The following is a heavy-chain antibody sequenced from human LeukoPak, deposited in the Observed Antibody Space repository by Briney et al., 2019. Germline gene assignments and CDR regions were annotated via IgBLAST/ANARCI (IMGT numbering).Heavy chain of an antibody. D-gene: IGHD4-17*01. Sequence: GGSLRLSCAASGFTFSSYGMHWVRQAPGKGLEWVAVIWYDGSNKYYADSVKGRFTISRDNSKNTLYLQMNSLRAEDTAVYYCARDLSDYGDYPSPYFDYWGQGTLVTVSS. CDR2: IWYDGSNK. CDR1: GFTFSSYG. V-gene: IGHV3-33*01. J-gene: IGHJ4*02. CDR3: ARDLSDYGDYPSPYFDY.